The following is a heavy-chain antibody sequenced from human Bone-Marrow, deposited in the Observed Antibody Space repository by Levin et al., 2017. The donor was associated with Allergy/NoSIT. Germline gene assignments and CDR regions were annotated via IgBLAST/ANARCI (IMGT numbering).Heavy chain of an antibody. CDR2: INTNTGNP. J-gene: IGHJ4*02. V-gene: IGHV7-4-1*02. CDR3: ARGHDFWSGYYAPPDD. Sequence: PGESLKISCKASGYTFTTYAINWVRQAPGQGLEWMGSINTNTGNPTFAQGFTGRFVFSVDTSVTTAYLQISSLKAEDTAVYYCARGHDFWSGYYAPPDDWGQGTLVTVSS. CDR1: GYTFTTYA. D-gene: IGHD3-3*01.